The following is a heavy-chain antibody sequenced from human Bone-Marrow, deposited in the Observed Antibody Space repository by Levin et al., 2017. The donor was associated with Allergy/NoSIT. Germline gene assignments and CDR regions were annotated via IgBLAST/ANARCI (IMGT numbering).Heavy chain of an antibody. D-gene: IGHD3-10*01. V-gene: IGHV4-59*01. J-gene: IGHJ4*02. Sequence: SETLSLTCSVSDVSIRNYYWSWIRQPPGKGLEYIGDIFYDVSTNYNPSLKSRVTISVDTSKNQFSLRLKSVTAADTAIYYCTRVGPATGGLDSWGPGSLVIVSS. CDR3: TRVGPATGGLDS. CDR2: IFYDVST. CDR1: DVSIRNYY.